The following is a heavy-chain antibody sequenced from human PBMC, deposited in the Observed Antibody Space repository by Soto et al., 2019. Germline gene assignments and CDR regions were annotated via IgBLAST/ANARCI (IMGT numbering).Heavy chain of an antibody. J-gene: IGHJ6*03. CDR3: ARRGRVFYYGSGSSIKPYYYYYYMDV. V-gene: IGHV4-31*03. D-gene: IGHD3-10*01. Sequence: QVQLQESGPGLVKPSQTLSLTCTVSGGSISSGGYYWSWIRQHPGKGLEWIGYIYYSGSTYYNPSLKSRVTISVDTSKNQCSLKLSSVTAADTAVYYCARRGRVFYYGSGSSIKPYYYYYYMDVWGKGTTVTVSS. CDR2: IYYSGST. CDR1: GGSISSGGYY.